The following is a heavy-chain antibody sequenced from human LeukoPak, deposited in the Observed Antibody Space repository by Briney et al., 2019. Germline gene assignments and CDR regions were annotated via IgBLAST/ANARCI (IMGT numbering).Heavy chain of an antibody. D-gene: IGHD5-12*01. CDR2: IWYDGSNK. Sequence: PGGSLRLSCAASGFTFSSYGMHWVRQAPGKGLEWVAVIWYDGSNKYYADSVKGRFTISRDNSKNTLYLQMNSLRAEDTAVYYCARGRGYSGYDPYYYYYYGMDVWGQGTTVTVSS. V-gene: IGHV3-33*01. CDR3: ARGRGYSGYDPYYYYYYGMDV. CDR1: GFTFSSYG. J-gene: IGHJ6*02.